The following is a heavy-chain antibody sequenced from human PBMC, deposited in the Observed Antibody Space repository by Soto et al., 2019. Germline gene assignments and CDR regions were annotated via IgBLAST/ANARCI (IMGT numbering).Heavy chain of an antibody. J-gene: IGHJ4*02. V-gene: IGHV3-74*01. CDR2: INTDGSII. CDR3: ARDTDGLHY. CDR1: GLIFSNYK. Sequence: EVQLVESGGGLVQPGGSLRLSCAASGLIFSNYKMHWVRQAPGKGLVLVSRINTDGSIIDYADSVKGRFTVSRDNAKNTLYLQMNSLRADDTAVYYCARDTDGLHYWGQGTLVTVSS.